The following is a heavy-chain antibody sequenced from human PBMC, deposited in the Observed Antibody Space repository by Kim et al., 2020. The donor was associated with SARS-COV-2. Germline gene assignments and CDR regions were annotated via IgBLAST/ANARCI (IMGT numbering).Heavy chain of an antibody. Sequence: GESLKISCKGSGYSFTSYWISWVRQMPGKGLEWMGRIDPSDSYTNYSPSFQGHVTISADKSISTAYLQWSSLKASDTAMYYCARLAVGSYGYMIPFDYWGQGTLVTVSS. J-gene: IGHJ4*02. CDR2: IDPSDSYT. CDR1: GYSFTSYW. V-gene: IGHV5-10-1*01. D-gene: IGHD5-18*01. CDR3: ARLAVGSYGYMIPFDY.